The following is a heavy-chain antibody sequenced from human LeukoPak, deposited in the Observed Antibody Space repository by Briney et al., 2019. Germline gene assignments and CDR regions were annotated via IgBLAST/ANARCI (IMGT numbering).Heavy chain of an antibody. D-gene: IGHD3-9*01. Sequence: GGSLRLSCAASGFTFSSYAMHWVRQAPGKGLEWVAVISYDGSNKYYADSVKGRFTISRDNSKNTLYLQMNSLRAEDTAVYYCARQYYDILTGYLDYFDYRGQGTLVTVSS. J-gene: IGHJ4*02. CDR2: ISYDGSNK. CDR1: GFTFSSYA. V-gene: IGHV3-30-3*01. CDR3: ARQYYDILTGYLDYFDY.